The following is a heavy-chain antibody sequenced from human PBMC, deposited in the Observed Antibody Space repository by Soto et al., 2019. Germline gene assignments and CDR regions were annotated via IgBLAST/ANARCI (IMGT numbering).Heavy chain of an antibody. J-gene: IGHJ6*02. V-gene: IGHV1-2*02. D-gene: IGHD1-26*01. CDR3: ARAVTDLGATPNYYYYYGMDG. CDR1: GYTFTGYY. Sequence: ASVAVSCKASGYTFTGYYMHWVRPAKEKVLEWMGWINPNSGGTNYAQKFQGRVTMTRDTSISTAYMELSRLRSDDTAVYYCARAVTDLGATPNYYYYYGMDGWGQGTTVTFSS. CDR2: INPNSGGT.